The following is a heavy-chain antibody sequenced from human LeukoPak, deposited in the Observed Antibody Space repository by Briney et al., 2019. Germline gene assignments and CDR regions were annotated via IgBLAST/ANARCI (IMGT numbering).Heavy chain of an antibody. D-gene: IGHD3-22*01. Sequence: PSETLSLTCTVSGDSISSYYWSWIRQPPGKGLEWIGYIYYTGSTSFNPSLKSRVTISVDTSKNQLFLSLNSVTAADTAMYYCARDRVIYYDSSGYPLDVWGKGTTVTVPS. CDR3: ARDRVIYYDSSGYPLDV. J-gene: IGHJ6*04. V-gene: IGHV4-59*01. CDR2: IYYTGST. CDR1: GDSISSYY.